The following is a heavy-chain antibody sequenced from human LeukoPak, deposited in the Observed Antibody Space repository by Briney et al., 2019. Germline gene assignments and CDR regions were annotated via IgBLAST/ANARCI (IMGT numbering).Heavy chain of an antibody. CDR1: GGTTDVYG. CDR3: VKDLSSNWYIFDY. Sequence: PLGSLRVSCAVPGGTTDVYGMRWVRHALGKGLGWVSGINWDGTNTYYAECVKGRFTISRDRDEKSLYLHMNSLRDDDTAFYYCVKDLSSNWYIFDYWGQGTLVTVSS. CDR2: INWDGTNT. J-gene: IGHJ4*02. D-gene: IGHD6-13*01. V-gene: IGHV3-20*04.